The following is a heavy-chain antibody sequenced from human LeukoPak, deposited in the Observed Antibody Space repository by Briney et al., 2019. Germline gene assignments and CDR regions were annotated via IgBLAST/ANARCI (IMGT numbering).Heavy chain of an antibody. CDR3: ARDKGLRFLEWYNSRGSYYYGMDV. Sequence: GGSLRLSCAASGFTVSSTYMSWVRQAPGKGLEWVSYISSSSSTIYYADSVKGRFTISRDNAKNSLYLQMNSLRAEDTAVYYCARDKGLRFLEWYNSRGSYYYGMDVWGQGTTVTVSS. D-gene: IGHD3-3*01. CDR1: GFTVSSTY. V-gene: IGHV3-48*01. J-gene: IGHJ6*02. CDR2: ISSSSSTI.